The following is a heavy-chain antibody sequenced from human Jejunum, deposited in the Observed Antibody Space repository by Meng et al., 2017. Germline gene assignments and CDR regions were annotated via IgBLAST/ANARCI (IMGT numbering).Heavy chain of an antibody. J-gene: IGHJ4*02. D-gene: IGHD1-26*01. CDR2: IKQDGSVS. Sequence: GESLKISCEASAFSFSDYWMTWVHQAPGKGLEWVANIKQDGSVSDYVDSVKGRFTISRDNAKNTLYLQLNSLRAEDTAVYYCARESLDYYSLDYWGQGTLVTVSS. CDR3: ARESLDYYSLDY. V-gene: IGHV3-7*01. CDR1: AFSFSDYW.